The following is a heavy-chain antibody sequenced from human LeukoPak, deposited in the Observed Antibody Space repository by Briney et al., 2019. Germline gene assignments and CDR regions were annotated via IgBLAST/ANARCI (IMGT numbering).Heavy chain of an antibody. V-gene: IGHV1-8*01. J-gene: IGHJ2*01. CDR1: GYTFTSYD. Sequence: ASVKVSCKASGYTFTSYDINWVRQATGQGLEWMGWMNPNSGNTGYAQKFQGRVTMTRNTSISTAYMELGSLRSEDTAVYYCARGLYCSSTSCYVAPGWYFDLWGRGTLVTVSS. D-gene: IGHD2-2*01. CDR2: MNPNSGNT. CDR3: ARGLYCSSTSCYVAPGWYFDL.